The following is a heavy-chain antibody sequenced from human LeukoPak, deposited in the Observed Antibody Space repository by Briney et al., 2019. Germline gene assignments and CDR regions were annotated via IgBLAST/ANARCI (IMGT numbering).Heavy chain of an antibody. J-gene: IGHJ4*02. CDR1: GFTFSRYE. CDR2: ISTGGSAM. V-gene: IGHV3-48*03. Sequence: GGSLRLSCAVSGFTFSRYEMNWVRQAPGKGLEWVSYISTGGSAMYYADSVRGRFTISRDNAKNSLYLQMNSLRAEDTAVYYCARGYNDSSGYYNGAYWGQGTLVTVSP. CDR3: ARGYNDSSGYYNGAY. D-gene: IGHD3-22*01.